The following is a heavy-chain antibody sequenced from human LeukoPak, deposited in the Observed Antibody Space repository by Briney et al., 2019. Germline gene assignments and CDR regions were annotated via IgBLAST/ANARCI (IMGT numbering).Heavy chain of an antibody. D-gene: IGHD6-19*01. Sequence: GGSLRLSCAASGFTFSSDSMNWVRQAPGKGLEWVSSISSSSYIYYADSVKGRFTISRDNAKNSLYLQMNSLGAEDTAVYYCARERQWLGSDYWGQGTLVTVSS. CDR1: GFTFSSDS. CDR3: ARERQWLGSDY. J-gene: IGHJ4*02. CDR2: ISSSSYI. V-gene: IGHV3-21*01.